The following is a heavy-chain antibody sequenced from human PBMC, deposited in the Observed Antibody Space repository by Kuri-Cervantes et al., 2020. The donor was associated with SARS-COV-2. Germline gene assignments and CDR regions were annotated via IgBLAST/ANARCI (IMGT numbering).Heavy chain of an antibody. Sequence: SHTLSLTCAVYGGSFSGYYWSWIRQPPGKGLEWIGEINHSGSTSYNPSLKSRVTISVDTSKNQFSLKLSSVTAADTAVYYCARAVKRFDYWGQGTLVTVSS. J-gene: IGHJ4*02. CDR3: ARAVKRFDY. V-gene: IGHV4-34*01. D-gene: IGHD2/OR15-2a*01. CDR1: GGSFSGYY. CDR2: INHSGST.